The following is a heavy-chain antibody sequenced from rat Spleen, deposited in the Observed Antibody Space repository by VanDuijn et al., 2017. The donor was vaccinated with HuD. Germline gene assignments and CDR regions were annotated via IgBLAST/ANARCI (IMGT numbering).Heavy chain of an antibody. Sequence: EVQLVESGGGLVQPGRSLKLSCAASGFTFSNYYMAWVRQAPTKGLEWVAYISTAGGNTYYRDSVRGRFTISRDNAKSALYLQMDSLRSEDTATYYCTRLSAEFAYWGQGTLVTVSS. CDR3: TRLSAEFAY. V-gene: IGHV5-25*01. J-gene: IGHJ3*01. CDR2: ISTAGGNT. CDR1: GFTFSNYY.